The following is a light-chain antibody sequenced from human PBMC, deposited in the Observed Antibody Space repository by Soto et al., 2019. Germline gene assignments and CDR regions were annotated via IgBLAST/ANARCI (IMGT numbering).Light chain of an antibody. V-gene: IGKV3-15*01. Sequence: EIVMTQSPATLSVSPGERDTLSCRASESVSTNLAWYQHKPGQAPRLLIYAASTRATGIPARFSGSGSRTEFTLTISSLQSEDFAVYYFQQYDIATGFGGGTKVEIK. CDR2: AAS. J-gene: IGKJ4*01. CDR3: QQYDIATG. CDR1: ESVSTN.